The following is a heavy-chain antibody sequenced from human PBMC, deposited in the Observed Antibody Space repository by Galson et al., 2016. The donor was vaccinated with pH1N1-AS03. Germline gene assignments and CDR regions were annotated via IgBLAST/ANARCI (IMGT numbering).Heavy chain of an antibody. CDR3: ARENWNYVAFDI. J-gene: IGHJ3*02. V-gene: IGHV3-48*01. CDR1: GFTFSNYN. D-gene: IGHD1-7*01. Sequence: LRLSCAGSGFTFSNYNMNWVRQAPGKGLEWVSYISSGSGTIYYADSVKGRFTISRDRTSLSLQMNSLRAEDTAVYYCARENWNYVAFDIWGKGTMVTVSS. CDR2: ISSGSGTI.